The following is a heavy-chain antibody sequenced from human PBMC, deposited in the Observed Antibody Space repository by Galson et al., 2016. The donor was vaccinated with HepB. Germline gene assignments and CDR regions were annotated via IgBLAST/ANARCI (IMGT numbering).Heavy chain of an antibody. Sequence: QSGAEVKKPGESLKISCKASDYTFSGYGISWVRQAPGQGLEWMGWISGYSGNTNYAQKLQGRVTMTTDTSTSTAYMELRSLRSDDTAVYYCARSPASGTWPNYYYSGMDVWGQGTTVTVSS. CDR3: ARSPASGTWPNYYYSGMDV. CDR2: ISGYSGNT. V-gene: IGHV1-18*04. D-gene: IGHD5-12*01. J-gene: IGHJ6*02. CDR1: DYTFSGYG.